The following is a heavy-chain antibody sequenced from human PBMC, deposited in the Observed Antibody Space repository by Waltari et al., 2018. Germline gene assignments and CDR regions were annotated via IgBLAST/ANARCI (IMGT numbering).Heavy chain of an antibody. V-gene: IGHV4-38-2*02. J-gene: IGHJ4*02. CDR2: IYHSGST. Sequence: QVQLQESGPGLVKPSETLSLTCTVSGYFISSGYYWGWIRQPPGKGLEWIGSIYHSGSTYYNPSLKSRVTISVDTSKNQFSLKLSSVTAADTAVYYCARENSVTSPHVGYWGQGTLVTVSS. CDR1: GYFISSGYY. D-gene: IGHD4-17*01. CDR3: ARENSVTSPHVGY.